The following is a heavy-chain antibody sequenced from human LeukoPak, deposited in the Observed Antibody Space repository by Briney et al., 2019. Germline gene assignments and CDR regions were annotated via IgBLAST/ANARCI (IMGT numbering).Heavy chain of an antibody. CDR2: FDPDDGKS. J-gene: IGHJ4*02. Sequence: ASVKVTCKVSGSTLTKLSIHWVRQAPGKGLEWMGGFDPDDGKSIYAQKFQGRVTMTEDTSTDTAYMELSSLRSEDTAVYYCATVRRNGWIQLWLGYWGQGTLVTVSS. D-gene: IGHD5-18*01. CDR1: GSTLTKLS. CDR3: ATVRRNGWIQLWLGY. V-gene: IGHV1-24*01.